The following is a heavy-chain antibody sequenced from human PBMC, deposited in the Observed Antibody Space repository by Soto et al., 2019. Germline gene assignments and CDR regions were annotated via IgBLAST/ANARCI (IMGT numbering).Heavy chain of an antibody. D-gene: IGHD6-19*01. CDR2: ISFYNGHT. J-gene: IGHJ4*02. Sequence: QVQLVQSGGEVKKPGASVKVSCKASGDTVTKYGISWVRQAPGQGLEWVGWISFYNGHTNYALKFQDRITFTTDTSTSTASMDLRSLTSDDTAVYYCASATSIAVAGKETWGQGTLVTVSS. V-gene: IGHV1-18*01. CDR3: ASATSIAVAGKET. CDR1: GDTVTKYG.